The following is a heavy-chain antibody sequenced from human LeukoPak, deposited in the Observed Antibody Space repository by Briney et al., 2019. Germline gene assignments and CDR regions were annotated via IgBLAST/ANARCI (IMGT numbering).Heavy chain of an antibody. CDR3: AKAFEEWLEPVDY. CDR1: GFTFNSFT. D-gene: IGHD6-19*01. CDR2: KSYDGDKE. V-gene: IGHV3-30-3*01. J-gene: IGHJ4*02. Sequence: GGSLRLSCAASGFTFNSFTIHWVRQAPGKGLEWVAAKSYDGDKEHYADSVKGRFTISRDNAKNSLYLQMNSLRAEDTALYYCAKAFEEWLEPVDYWGQGTLVTVSS.